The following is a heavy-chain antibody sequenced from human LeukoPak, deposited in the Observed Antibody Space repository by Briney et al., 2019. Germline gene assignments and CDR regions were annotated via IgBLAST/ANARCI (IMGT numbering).Heavy chain of an antibody. D-gene: IGHD5-24*01. J-gene: IGHJ4*02. CDR2: ISYDGKNE. V-gene: IGHV3-30*18. Sequence: GRSLRLSCAASGFTFSNFGMHWVRQAPGKGLEWVAVISYDGKNEYYTDSVKGRFTISRDNAKNTLYLQMNSLRAEDTAVYYCAKQMAADYFDYWGQGTLVTVSS. CDR1: GFTFSNFG. CDR3: AKQMAADYFDY.